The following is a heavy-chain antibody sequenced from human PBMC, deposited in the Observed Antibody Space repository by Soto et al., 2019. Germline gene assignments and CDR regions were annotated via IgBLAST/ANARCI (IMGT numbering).Heavy chain of an antibody. Sequence: QTGGSLRLSCSASGFTFSSYGMHWVRQAPGKGLEWVALISYDGSNKYYTDSVKGRFTISRDNSKNTLYLQMNSLIAEDTAVYYCAKDPATYDSSGYYFPYWGQGTLVTVSS. V-gene: IGHV3-30*18. CDR2: ISYDGSNK. CDR1: GFTFSSYG. D-gene: IGHD3-22*01. J-gene: IGHJ4*02. CDR3: AKDPATYDSSGYYFPY.